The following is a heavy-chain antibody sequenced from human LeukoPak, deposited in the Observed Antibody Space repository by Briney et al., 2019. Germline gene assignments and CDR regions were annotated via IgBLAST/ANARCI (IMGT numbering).Heavy chain of an antibody. D-gene: IGHD2-2*02. J-gene: IGHJ5*02. CDR2: VSYSGNT. V-gene: IGHV4-39*01. CDR3: VWPHTVLSWFDP. Sequence: PSETLSLTCTVSGGSISSSRYYWGWIRQPPGKGLEWIGSVSYSGNTYYNPSLKSRVTISVDTSKNQFSLKLSSVTAADTAVYYCVWPHTVLSWFDPWGQGTLVTVSS. CDR1: GGSISSSRYY.